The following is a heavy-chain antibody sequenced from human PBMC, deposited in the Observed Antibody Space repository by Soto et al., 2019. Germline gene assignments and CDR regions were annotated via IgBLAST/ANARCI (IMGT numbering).Heavy chain of an antibody. D-gene: IGHD3-3*01. V-gene: IGHV1-2*02. Sequence: QVQVVQSGTEVKKPGASVKVSCRASGYTFTDYYVHWVRQAPGQGLEWMGWINPKSGGANYAQKFQGRVTMTRDTSIGTAYMELNRLTFDDTAVYYCARGCIAIFGVVDYWGQGTPVTVSS. CDR3: ARGCIAIFGVVDY. CDR2: INPKSGGA. CDR1: GYTFTDYY. J-gene: IGHJ4*02.